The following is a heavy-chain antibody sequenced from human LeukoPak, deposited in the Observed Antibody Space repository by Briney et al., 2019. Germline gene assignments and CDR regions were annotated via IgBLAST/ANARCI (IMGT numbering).Heavy chain of an antibody. CDR2: IRYDGSNK. J-gene: IGHJ4*02. D-gene: IGHD3-10*01. CDR1: GFTFSGYG. CDR3: AGVHVTVGSFY. V-gene: IGHV3-30*02. Sequence: GRSLRLSCAASGFTFSGYGMHWVRQAPGKGLEWVTYIRYDGSNKYYADSVKGRFTISRDNSKNTLYLQMDSLTTEDTAVYYCAGVHVTVGSFYWGQGTLVTVSS.